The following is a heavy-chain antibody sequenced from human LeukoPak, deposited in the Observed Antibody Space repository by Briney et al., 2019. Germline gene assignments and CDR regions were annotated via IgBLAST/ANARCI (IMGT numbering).Heavy chain of an antibody. V-gene: IGHV1-69*04. CDR2: IIPILGIA. D-gene: IGHD4-23*01. CDR1: GGSFSSDA. Sequence: SVNVSCKASGGSFSSDAISWVRQAAGQGLEWMGRIIPILGIANYAQKFQGRVTITADKSTSTAYMELSSLRSEDTAVYYCARDPADYGGNPWGQGTLVTVSS. CDR3: ARDPADYGGNP. J-gene: IGHJ5*02.